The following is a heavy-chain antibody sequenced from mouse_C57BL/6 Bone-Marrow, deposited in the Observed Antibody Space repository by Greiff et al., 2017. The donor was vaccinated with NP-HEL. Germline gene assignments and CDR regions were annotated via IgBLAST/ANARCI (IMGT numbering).Heavy chain of an antibody. V-gene: IGHV1-54*01. Sequence: VQLVESGAELVRPGTSVKVSCKASGYAFTNYLIEWVKQRPGQGLEWIGVINPGSGGTNYNEKFKGKATLTADKSSSTAYMQLSSLTSEDSAVYFCARSGYYGSSWFAYWGQGTLVTVSA. J-gene: IGHJ3*01. CDR3: ARSGYYGSSWFAY. CDR2: INPGSGGT. D-gene: IGHD1-1*01. CDR1: GYAFTNYL.